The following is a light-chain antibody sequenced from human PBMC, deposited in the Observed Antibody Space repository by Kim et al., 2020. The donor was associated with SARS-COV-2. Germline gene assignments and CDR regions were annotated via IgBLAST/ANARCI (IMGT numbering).Light chain of an antibody. Sequence: DIQMTQSPSSLSASVGDRVTITCRASQSISRYFNWYQQKPGEAPKLLIYGASSLQSGVPSRFSGSGSGTDFTLTITSLQPEDFATYYCQQSYNTPPTFGQGTKVDIK. V-gene: IGKV1-39*01. CDR2: GAS. J-gene: IGKJ1*01. CDR1: QSISRY. CDR3: QQSYNTPPT.